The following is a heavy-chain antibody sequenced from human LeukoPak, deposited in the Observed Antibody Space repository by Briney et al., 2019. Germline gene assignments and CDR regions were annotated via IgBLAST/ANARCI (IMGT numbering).Heavy chain of an antibody. Sequence: PSETLSLTCTVSGGSISSYYWSWIRQPPGKGLEWIGYIYYSGSTNYNPSLKSRVTISVDTSKNQFSLKLSSVTAADTAVYYCARARGDYYGSGSYPSPFDYWGQGTLVTVSS. V-gene: IGHV4-59*01. CDR2: IYYSGST. CDR1: GGSISSYY. D-gene: IGHD3-10*01. CDR3: ARARGDYYGSGSYPSPFDY. J-gene: IGHJ4*02.